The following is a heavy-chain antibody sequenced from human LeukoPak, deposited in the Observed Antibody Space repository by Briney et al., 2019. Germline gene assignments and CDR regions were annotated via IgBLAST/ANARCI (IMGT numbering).Heavy chain of an antibody. CDR3: ARGSYSSSWYWVY. V-gene: IGHV4-30-2*01. CDR2: IYHSGST. D-gene: IGHD6-13*01. CDR1: GGSLSSGGYS. J-gene: IGHJ4*02. Sequence: PSQTLSLTCAVSGGSLSSGGYSWSWIRQPPGTGLEWIGYIYHSGSTYYNPSLKSRVTISVDRSKNQFSLKLSSVTAADTAVYYCARGSYSSSWYWVYWGQGTPVTVSS.